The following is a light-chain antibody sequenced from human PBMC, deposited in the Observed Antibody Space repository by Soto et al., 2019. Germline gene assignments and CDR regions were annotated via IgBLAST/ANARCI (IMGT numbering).Light chain of an antibody. V-gene: IGLV2-8*01. J-gene: IGLJ3*02. CDR3: CSYAGSNTWM. CDR2: DVN. CDR1: SSDVGGYNY. Sequence: QSALTQPPSASGSPGQSVTISCTGTSSDVGGYNYVSWYQQHPGKAPKLMIFDVNRRPSGVPDRFSGSKSADTASLTISGLQAEDEADYYCCSYAGSNTWMFGGGTKLTVL.